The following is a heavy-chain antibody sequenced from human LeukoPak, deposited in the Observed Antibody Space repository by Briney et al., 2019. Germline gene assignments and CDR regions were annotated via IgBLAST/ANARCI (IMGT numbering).Heavy chain of an antibody. CDR2: SYPGDSDT. CDR1: GYSFTSYW. J-gene: IGHJ4*02. D-gene: IGHD3-3*01. CDR3: ARGLGSGYLLYYFDY. Sequence: GGSLKISCKGSGYSFTSYWIGWVRQMPGKGLEWVGISYPGDSDTRYSPSFQGQVTFSADKSISTAYLQWSSLKASDTAMYYCARGLGSGYLLYYFDYWGQGTLVTVSS. V-gene: IGHV5-51*01.